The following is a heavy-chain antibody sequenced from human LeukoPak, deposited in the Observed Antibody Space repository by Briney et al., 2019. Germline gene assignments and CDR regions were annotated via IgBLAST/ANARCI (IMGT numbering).Heavy chain of an antibody. CDR2: IYHSWST. CDR1: GYSISSGYY. CDR3: ARDSRAYCGGDCYSSGWLDP. Sequence: PSETLSLTXTVSGYSISSGYYWGWIRQPPGKGLEWIGRIYHSWSTYTNQSLKSRVTISGDTSKNQFSLKLSSVTAADTAVYYCARDSRAYCGGDCYSSGWLDPWGQGTLVTVSS. D-gene: IGHD2-21*01. V-gene: IGHV4-38-2*02. J-gene: IGHJ5*02.